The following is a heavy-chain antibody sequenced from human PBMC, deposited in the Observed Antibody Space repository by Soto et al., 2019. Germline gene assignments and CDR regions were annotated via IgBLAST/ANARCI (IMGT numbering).Heavy chain of an antibody. Sequence: QVSESGGGLGQPGGSLRLSCTVSGLTFRSFAMSWVRQAPGKGLEWVSTISGSGAGTYYADSVKGRFTISRDNSKNTLYLQMNSLRAEDTAVYYCAKNKGLRGENYGFDYWGQGTLVTVSS. CDR1: GLTFRSFA. J-gene: IGHJ4*02. V-gene: IGHV3-23*01. D-gene: IGHD1-7*01. CDR2: ISGSGAGT. CDR3: AKNKGLRGENYGFDY.